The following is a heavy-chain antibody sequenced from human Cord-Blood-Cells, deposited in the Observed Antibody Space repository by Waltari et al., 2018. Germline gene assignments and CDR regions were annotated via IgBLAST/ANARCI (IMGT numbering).Heavy chain of an antibody. CDR2: IDSGGIT. V-gene: IGHV3-53*01. CDR1: GFTVSSSY. D-gene: IGHD3-3*01. Sequence: EVQLVESGGGLLQPGGSLRLSCAAPGFTVSSSYLSWVRQAPGKGREWVSVIDSGGITYYADSVKSRFTIARENSKNALYIKMNSLRAEDTAVDYCARARGFWSGCDYWGQGTLVTVSS. J-gene: IGHJ4*02. CDR3: ARARGFWSGCDY.